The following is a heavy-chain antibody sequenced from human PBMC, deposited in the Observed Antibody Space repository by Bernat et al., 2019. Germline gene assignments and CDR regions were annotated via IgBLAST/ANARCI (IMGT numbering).Heavy chain of an antibody. CDR3: ARDPCGGSCYFDY. V-gene: IGHV3-21*05. D-gene: IGHD2-15*01. J-gene: IGHJ4*02. Sequence: EVQLVESGGGLVKPGGSLRLSCAASGFTFSSYSMNWVRQAPGKGLEWVSYISSSSSYIYYADSVKGRFTISRDNAKNSLYLQMNSLRAEDTAVYYCARDPCGGSCYFDYWGQGTLATVSS. CDR1: GFTFSSYS. CDR2: ISSSSSYI.